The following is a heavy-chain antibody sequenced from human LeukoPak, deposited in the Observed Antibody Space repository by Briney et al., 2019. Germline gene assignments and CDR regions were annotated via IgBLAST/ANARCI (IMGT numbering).Heavy chain of an antibody. CDR3: ARGYSSGWPKLYYFDY. CDR2: ISSSCSYI. Sequence: PGGSLRLSCAASGVTVSNNYLSWVRQAPGKGLEWVSSISSSCSYIYYADSVKGRFTISRDNAKNSLYLQMNSLRAEDTAVYYCARGYSSGWPKLYYFDYWGQGTLVTVSS. J-gene: IGHJ4*02. V-gene: IGHV3-21*01. CDR1: GVTVSNNY. D-gene: IGHD6-19*01.